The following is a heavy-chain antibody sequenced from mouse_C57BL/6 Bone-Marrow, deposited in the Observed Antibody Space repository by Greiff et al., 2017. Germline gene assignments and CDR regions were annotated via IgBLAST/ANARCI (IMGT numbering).Heavy chain of an antibody. D-gene: IGHD2-4*01. CDR1: GFTFSDYY. J-gene: IGHJ4*01. V-gene: IGHV5-12*01. CDR3: ARHEDYYDYDGGYAMDY. Sequence: EVQLVESGGGLVQPGGSLKLSCAASGFTFSDYYMYWVRQTPEKRLEWVAYISNGGGSTYYPDTVKGRFTFSRDNAKNTLYLQMSRLKSEDTAMYYGARHEDYYDYDGGYAMDYWGQGTSVTVSS. CDR2: ISNGGGST.